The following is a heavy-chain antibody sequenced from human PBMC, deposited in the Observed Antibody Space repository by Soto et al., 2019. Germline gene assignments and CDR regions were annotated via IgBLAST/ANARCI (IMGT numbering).Heavy chain of an antibody. CDR2: ISYDGSNK. D-gene: IGHD2-15*01. J-gene: IGHJ5*02. V-gene: IGHV3-30*03. CDR3: VRVGADVEYNNWFDP. Sequence: PGGSLRLSCAASGFTFSSYGMHWVRQAPGKGLEWVAVISYDGSNKYYADSVKGRFTISRDNAKNSLYLQMNSLRAEDTAVYYCVRVGADVEYNNWFDPWGQGT. CDR1: GFTFSSYG.